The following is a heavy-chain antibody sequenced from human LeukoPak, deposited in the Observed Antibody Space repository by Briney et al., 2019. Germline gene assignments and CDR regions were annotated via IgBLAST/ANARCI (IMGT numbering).Heavy chain of an antibody. CDR3: ARGVPGVYYYYYMDV. Sequence: ASVMVSCKASGYTFTGYYMHWVRQAPGQGLEWMGWINPNSGGTNYAQKFQGRVTMTRDTSISTAYMELSRLRSDDTAVYYCARGVPGVYYYYYMDVWGKGTTVTISS. V-gene: IGHV1-2*02. CDR2: INPNSGGT. J-gene: IGHJ6*03. CDR1: GYTFTGYY. D-gene: IGHD3-10*01.